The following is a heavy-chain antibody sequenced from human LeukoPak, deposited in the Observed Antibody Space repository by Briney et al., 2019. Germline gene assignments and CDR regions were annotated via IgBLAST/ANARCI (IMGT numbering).Heavy chain of an antibody. Sequence: GESLNISCKGSGYSFINYWIGWVRQMPGKGLEWMGIIYPGDSDTRYSPSFQGQVTISADKSISTAYLQWSSLKASDTAMYYCARLYGSGSYYTAFDYWGQGTLVTVSS. J-gene: IGHJ4*02. CDR2: IYPGDSDT. CDR3: ARLYGSGSYYTAFDY. CDR1: GYSFINYW. V-gene: IGHV5-51*01. D-gene: IGHD3-10*01.